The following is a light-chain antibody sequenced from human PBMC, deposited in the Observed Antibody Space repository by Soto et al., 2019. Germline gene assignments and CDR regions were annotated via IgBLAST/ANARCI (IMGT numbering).Light chain of an antibody. Sequence: EIVMTQSPATLSLSPGESATLSCRASQSVSSNLAWYQQKTGQAPRLLIYGESTRATGIPDRFSGSGSGTELNLTISRLQSEDFAVYYCQKRSNWPLTCGQGTRLEIK. V-gene: IGKV3-15*01. CDR1: QSVSSN. J-gene: IGKJ5*01. CDR2: GES. CDR3: QKRSNWPLT.